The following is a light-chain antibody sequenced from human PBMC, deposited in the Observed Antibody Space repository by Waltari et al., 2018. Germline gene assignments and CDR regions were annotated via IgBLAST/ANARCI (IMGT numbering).Light chain of an antibody. CDR3: QVWDSSSDHWV. V-gene: IGLV3-21*03. Sequence: SHVLTQSPSVSVAPGKTATLTCGGTSRKSVHWYQPRPGQAPVLVVSDDSDRPAGGPERFSGSNSGNTATLTISRVEAGDEADYYCQVWDSSSDHWVFGGGTTLTVL. CDR1: SRKS. CDR2: DDS. J-gene: IGLJ3*02.